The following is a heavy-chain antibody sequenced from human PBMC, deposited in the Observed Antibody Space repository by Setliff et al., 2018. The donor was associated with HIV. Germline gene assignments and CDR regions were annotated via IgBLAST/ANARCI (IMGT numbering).Heavy chain of an antibody. CDR2: INREASAV. V-gene: IGHV3-48*03. J-gene: IGHJ3*02. CDR1: GFTFSSYA. D-gene: IGHD6-6*01. Sequence: PGGSLRLSCAASGFTFSSYAMNWIRQAPGQGLEWVSHINREASAVWYADSVRGRFTVSRDNARNSLYLQMNSLRAEDTAIYYCARIYRSSWPFDACDIWGQGTMVTVSS. CDR3: ARIYRSSWPFDACDI.